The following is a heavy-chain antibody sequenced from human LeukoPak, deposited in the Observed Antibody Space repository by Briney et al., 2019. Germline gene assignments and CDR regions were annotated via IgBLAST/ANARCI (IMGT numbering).Heavy chain of an antibody. CDR2: INPNNGGT. J-gene: IGHJ4*02. Sequence: ASVKVSCKASGYTFTGYYMHWVRQAPGQGLEWMGWINPNNGGTNYAQKFQGRVTMTRDTSISTAYMELSRLRSDDTAVYYCASDARFRGRYDYWGQGTLVTVSS. D-gene: IGHD3-10*01. CDR3: ASDARFRGRYDY. V-gene: IGHV1-2*02. CDR1: GYTFTGYY.